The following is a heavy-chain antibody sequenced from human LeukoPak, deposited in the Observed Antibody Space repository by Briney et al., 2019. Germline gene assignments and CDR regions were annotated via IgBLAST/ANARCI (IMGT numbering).Heavy chain of an antibody. CDR1: EYSFTTHW. J-gene: IGHJ4*02. Sequence: GESLKISCKGSEYSFTTHWIGWVRQIPGKGLDWMGIIFPGDSDTTYSPSFQGQVTISADKSTSTAYLQWNSLKASDTAIYYCATSESQTRFDYWGQGTLVTVSS. V-gene: IGHV5-51*01. CDR3: ATSESQTRFDY. CDR2: IFPGDSDT. D-gene: IGHD1/OR15-1a*01.